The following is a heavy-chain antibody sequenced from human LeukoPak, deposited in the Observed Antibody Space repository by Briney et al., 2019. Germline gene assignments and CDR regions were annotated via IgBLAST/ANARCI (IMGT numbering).Heavy chain of an antibody. CDR2: INWNGGST. Sequence: PGGSLRLSCAASGFTFDDYGMSWVRQAPGKGLEWVSGINWNGGSTGYADSVKGRFTISRDNAKNSLYLQMNSLRAEDTALYYCARDPTFSLYDTGEGDYWGQGTLVTVSS. V-gene: IGHV3-20*04. D-gene: IGHD3-16*01. CDR3: ARDPTFSLYDTGEGDY. CDR1: GFTFDDYG. J-gene: IGHJ4*02.